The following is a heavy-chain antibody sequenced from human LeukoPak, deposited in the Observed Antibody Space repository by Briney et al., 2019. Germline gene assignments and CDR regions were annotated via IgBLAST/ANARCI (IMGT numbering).Heavy chain of an antibody. V-gene: IGHV3-23*01. J-gene: IGHJ4*02. CDR2: ISGSGGST. D-gene: IGHD6-13*01. Sequence: LPGGSLRLSCAASGFTFSSYAMSWVRQAPGKGLEWVSAISGSGGSTYYADSVKGRFTISRDNSKNTLYLQMNSLRAEDTAVYYCARDKVKPYSSSWFPHYVVYWGQGTLVTVSS. CDR3: ARDKVKPYSSSWFPHYVVY. CDR1: GFTFSSYA.